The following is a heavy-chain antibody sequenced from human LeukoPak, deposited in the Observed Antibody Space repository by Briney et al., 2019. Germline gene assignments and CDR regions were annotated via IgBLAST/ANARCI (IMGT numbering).Heavy chain of an antibody. CDR3: ARGGHIVVVPAATRFDP. V-gene: IGHV4-59*08. Sequence: SGTLSLTCSFSGGSISSYYWSWTREPPGKGLEGIVYIYYSGSTNYNPSLKSRVTISVDTSKNQFSLKLSSVTAADTAVYYCARGGHIVVVPAATRFDPWGQGTLVTVSS. J-gene: IGHJ5*02. CDR2: IYYSGST. CDR1: GGSISSYY. D-gene: IGHD2-2*01.